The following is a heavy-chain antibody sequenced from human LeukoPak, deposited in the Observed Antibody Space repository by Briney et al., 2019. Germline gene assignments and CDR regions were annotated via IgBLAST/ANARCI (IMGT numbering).Heavy chain of an antibody. Sequence: ASVKVSCKASGYTFTSYYMHWVRQATGQGPEWMGWMNPKSGNTGYAQKFQGRVTMTRNTSITTAYMELSSLRSEDTAVYYCARAWLGSVSYSAHWGQGTLVIVSS. CDR3: ARAWLGSVSYSAH. V-gene: IGHV1-8*02. J-gene: IGHJ4*02. D-gene: IGHD3-10*01. CDR2: MNPKSGNT. CDR1: GYTFTSYY.